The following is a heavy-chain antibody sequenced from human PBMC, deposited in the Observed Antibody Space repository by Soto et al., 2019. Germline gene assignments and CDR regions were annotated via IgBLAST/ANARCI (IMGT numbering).Heavy chain of an antibody. CDR3: ASLDYAGYYYYGMDV. D-gene: IGHD4-17*01. Sequence: SVKFSCKASGGTFSSYAISWVRQAPGQGLEWMGGIIPIFGTANYAQKFQGRVTITADESTSTAYMELSSLRSEDTAVYYCASLDYAGYYYYGMDVWGQGTTVTVSS. J-gene: IGHJ6*02. CDR1: GGTFSSYA. CDR2: IIPIFGTA. V-gene: IGHV1-69*13.